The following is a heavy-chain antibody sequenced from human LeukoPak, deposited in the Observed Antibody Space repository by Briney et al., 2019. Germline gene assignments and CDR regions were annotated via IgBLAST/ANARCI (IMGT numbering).Heavy chain of an antibody. V-gene: IGHV3-49*03. CDR3: TRGAPIAY. J-gene: IGHJ4*02. Sequence: GGSLRLSCTTSGFTFGDSALNWFRQAPGKGLEWLGFIRSKAYGATTEYAASVKGRFTISRDDSKGIAFLQMNSLKTEDTAVHYCTRGAPIAYWGQGTLVTVSS. CDR1: GFTFGDSA. D-gene: IGHD2-21*01. CDR2: IRSKAYGATT.